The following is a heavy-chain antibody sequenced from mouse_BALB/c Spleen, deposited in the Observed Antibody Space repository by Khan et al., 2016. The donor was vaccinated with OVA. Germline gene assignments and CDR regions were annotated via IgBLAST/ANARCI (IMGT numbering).Heavy chain of an antibody. Sequence: QVQLQQPGAELVRPGTSVKMSCKAAGYTFTNYWIGWVKQRPGHGLEWIGDIYPGSGNTNYNEKFKGKATLTADTSSSTAYMQLSSLTSEDSAIYYAAIPYYYGSSYDTMDAWGQGTSVTVSS. V-gene: IGHV1-63*02. J-gene: IGHJ4*01. CDR3: AIPYYYGSSYDTMDA. CDR1: GYTFTNYW. CDR2: IYPGSGNT. D-gene: IGHD1-1*01.